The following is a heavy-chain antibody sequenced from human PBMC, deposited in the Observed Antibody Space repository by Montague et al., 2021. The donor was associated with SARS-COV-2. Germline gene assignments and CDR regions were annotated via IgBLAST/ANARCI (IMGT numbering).Heavy chain of an antibody. J-gene: IGHJ6*02. D-gene: IGHD3-16*01. CDR3: ARTSKLRESSSDNYYYHAMDV. CDR1: GGSISSSTYY. Sequence: SETLSLTCNVSGGSISSSTYYWGWIRQPPGKGLEWIGNLYNGGTTYYSPSLKSRVTISVDTSKNHFSLNMASVTAADTAVYYCARTSKLRESSSDNYYYHAMDVWGQGTTVTVSS. V-gene: IGHV4-39*02. CDR2: LYNGGTT.